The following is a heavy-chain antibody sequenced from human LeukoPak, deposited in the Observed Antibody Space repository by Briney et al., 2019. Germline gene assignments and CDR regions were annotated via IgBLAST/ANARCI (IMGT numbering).Heavy chain of an antibody. V-gene: IGHV3-23*01. Sequence: QTGGSLRLSCAASGFTFSSYAMSWVRQAPGKGLEWVSGISGSGDNTYYADSGKGRFTISRDNSKNTLYVQVNSLGTEDTAAYYCAKGSYYASSGSFYFDYWGQGTLVTVSS. CDR3: AKGSYYASSGSFYFDY. CDR1: GFTFSSYA. D-gene: IGHD3-22*01. J-gene: IGHJ4*02. CDR2: ISGSGDNT.